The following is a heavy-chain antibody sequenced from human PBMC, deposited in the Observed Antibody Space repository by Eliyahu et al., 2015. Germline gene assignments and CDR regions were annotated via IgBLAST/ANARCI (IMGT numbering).Heavy chain of an antibody. V-gene: IGHV1-3*01. J-gene: IGHJ5*02. Sequence: QVQLVQSGAEVKKPGASVXVSCKASGXXFXSYAMPWXRXXPGQRLEWMGWINAGNGNTKYSQKXQGRVTITRDTSASTAYMELSSLRSEDTAVYYCARGRRGYSYGFVDPWGQGTLVTVSS. CDR2: INAGNGNT. D-gene: IGHD5-18*01. CDR1: GXXFXSYA. CDR3: ARGRRGYSYGFVDP.